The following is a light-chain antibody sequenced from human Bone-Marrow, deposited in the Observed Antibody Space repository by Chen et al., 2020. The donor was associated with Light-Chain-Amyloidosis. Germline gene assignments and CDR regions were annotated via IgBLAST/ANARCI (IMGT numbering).Light chain of an antibody. CDR2: SDT. J-gene: IGLJ2*01. CDR1: DLPTKY. CDR3: QSADSSGTYEVI. V-gene: IGLV3-25*03. Sequence: SYELTQPPSVSVSPGQTARITCSGDDLPTKYAYGYQQKPGQAPVLVIHSDTERPSGISERFSGSSAGTTATLTISGVQAEDEADYHCQSADSSGTYEVIFGGGTKLTVL.